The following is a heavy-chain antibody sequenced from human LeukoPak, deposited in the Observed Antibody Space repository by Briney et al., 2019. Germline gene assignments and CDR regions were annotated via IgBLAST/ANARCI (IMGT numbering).Heavy chain of an antibody. V-gene: IGHV3-66*01. CDR3: ARANSSSWPDYYYYGMDV. CDR2: IYSGGST. Sequence: GGSLRLSCAVSGFNVSSNYLNWVRQAPGKGPEWVSVIYSGGSTYYADSVKGRFTISRDNSKNTLYLQMNSLRAEDTAVYYCARANSSSWPDYYYYGMDVWGQGTTVTVSS. J-gene: IGHJ6*02. CDR1: GFNVSSNY. D-gene: IGHD6-13*01.